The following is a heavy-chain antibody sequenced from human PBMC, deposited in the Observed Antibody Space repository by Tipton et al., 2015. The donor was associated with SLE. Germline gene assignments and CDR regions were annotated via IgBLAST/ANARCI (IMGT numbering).Heavy chain of an antibody. CDR3: ARDQVGVADFDY. Sequence: TLSLTCTVSGGSISSYYWSWIRQPPGKGLEWIGYIHHSGSTNYNPSLQRRVTISRDPSKNQFSLKLTSATAADTAVYYCARDQVGVADFDYWGQGTLVTVSS. J-gene: IGHJ4*02. CDR1: GGSISSYY. CDR2: IHHSGST. D-gene: IGHD3-16*01. V-gene: IGHV4-59*01.